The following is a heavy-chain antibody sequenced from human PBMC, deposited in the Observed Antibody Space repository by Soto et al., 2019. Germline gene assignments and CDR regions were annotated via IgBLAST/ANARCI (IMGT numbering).Heavy chain of an antibody. V-gene: IGHV3-33*01. J-gene: IGHJ4*02. CDR3: ARVSMITSGDY. CDR1: GFTFSSYG. Sequence: QVQLVESGGGVVQPGRSLRLSCAASGFTFSSYGMHWVRQAPGKGLEWVAVIWYDGSNKYYADSVKGRFTISRDNSKNTLYLQMNSLRAEDTAVYYCARVSMITSGDYWGQGTLVTVSS. D-gene: IGHD3-16*01. CDR2: IWYDGSNK.